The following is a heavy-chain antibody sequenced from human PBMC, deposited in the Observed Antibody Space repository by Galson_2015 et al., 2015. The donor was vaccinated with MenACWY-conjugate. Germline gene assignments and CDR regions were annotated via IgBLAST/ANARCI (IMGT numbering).Heavy chain of an antibody. V-gene: IGHV3-23*01. CDR3: AIDQPPYSTNGVCDLAWAFDI. CDR1: GFTFSSYA. CDR2: ISGSTGST. D-gene: IGHD2-8*01. J-gene: IGHJ3*02. Sequence: SLRLSCAASGFTFSSYAMSWVRQAPGKGLEWVSAISGSTGSTYYADSVKGRFTISRDNSKNTLYLQINSLRAEDTAVYYCAIDQPPYSTNGVCDLAWAFDIWGQGTMVTVAS.